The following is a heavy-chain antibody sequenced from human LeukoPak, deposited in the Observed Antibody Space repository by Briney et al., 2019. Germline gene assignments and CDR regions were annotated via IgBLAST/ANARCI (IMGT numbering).Heavy chain of an antibody. Sequence: QAGGSLRLSCAAFGLTFNNYWMSWVRQAPGKGLEWVANIKQDGSEKYYVDSVKGRFTVSRDNAKNSLYLQMNSLRAEDTALYYCARDPSPPGGDYVSYYFDYWGQGTLVTVSS. CDR2: IKQDGSEK. CDR3: ARDPSPPGGDYVSYYFDY. CDR1: GLTFNNYW. V-gene: IGHV3-7*03. J-gene: IGHJ4*02. D-gene: IGHD4-17*01.